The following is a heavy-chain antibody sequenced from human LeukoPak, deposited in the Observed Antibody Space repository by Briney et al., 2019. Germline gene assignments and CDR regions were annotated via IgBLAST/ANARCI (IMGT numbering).Heavy chain of an antibody. CDR2: ISSSSSTI. CDR1: GFTFSSYS. Sequence: GGSLRLSCAASGFTFSSYSMNWVRQAPGKGLEWVSYISSSSSTIYYADSVKGRFTISRDNAKNSLYLQMNSLRAEDTAVYYCARAPGGGVITFVYWGQGTLVTVSS. CDR3: ARAPGGGVITFVY. J-gene: IGHJ4*02. D-gene: IGHD3-16*01. V-gene: IGHV3-48*01.